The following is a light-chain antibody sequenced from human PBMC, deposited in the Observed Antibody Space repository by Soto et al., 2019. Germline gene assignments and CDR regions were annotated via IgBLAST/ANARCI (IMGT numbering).Light chain of an antibody. CDR3: SSYTSVNLYV. J-gene: IGLJ1*01. CDR1: RSDVGGYEH. Sequence: TQPASVSGSPGQSISISCTGTRSDVGGYEHVSWYQQHPGKVPRLIIFDVSSRPSGVSHRFSGSKSGDTASLTISGLQAEDEADYYCSSYTSVNLYVFGTGTKVTVL. V-gene: IGLV2-14*03. CDR2: DVS.